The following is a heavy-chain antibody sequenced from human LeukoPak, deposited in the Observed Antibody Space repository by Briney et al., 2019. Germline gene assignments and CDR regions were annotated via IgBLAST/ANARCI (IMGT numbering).Heavy chain of an antibody. Sequence: ASVKVSCKASGYTFTSYGISWVRQAPGQGLEWMGWISAYNGNTNYAQKLQGRVTMTTDTSTSTAYMELSSLRSEDTAVYYCARTTVNYDILTGYHDYWGQGTLVTVSS. J-gene: IGHJ4*02. CDR1: GYTFTSYG. CDR3: ARTTVNYDILTGYHDY. D-gene: IGHD3-9*01. CDR2: ISAYNGNT. V-gene: IGHV1-18*01.